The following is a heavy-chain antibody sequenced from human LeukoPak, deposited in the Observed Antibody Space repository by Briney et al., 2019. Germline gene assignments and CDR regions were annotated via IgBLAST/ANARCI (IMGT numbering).Heavy chain of an antibody. V-gene: IGHV4-38-2*02. CDR3: ARQKTTYYYGSGSSSPYDY. CDR2: IYHSGST. J-gene: IGHJ4*02. Sequence: PSETLSLTCTVSGYSISSGYYWGWIRQPPGKGLEWIGSIYHSGSTYYNPSLKSRVTISVDTSKNQFSLKLSSVTAADTAVYYCARQKTTYYYGSGSSSPYDYWGQGTLVTVSS. D-gene: IGHD3-10*01. CDR1: GYSISSGYY.